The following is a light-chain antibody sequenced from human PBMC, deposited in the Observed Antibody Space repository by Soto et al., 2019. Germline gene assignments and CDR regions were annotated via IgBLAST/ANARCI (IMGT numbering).Light chain of an antibody. CDR3: QQYSTDSPKT. CDR2: KAS. CDR1: QSISVW. V-gene: IGKV1-5*03. Sequence: HMSNYPSALSASLFYRVTITCRANQSISVWLAWYQQKPGKAPKVLIYKASRLESGVPSRFSGSGSGTEFTLTISSLQPDDFATHYFQQYSTDSPKTFGQGTKVDIK. J-gene: IGKJ1*01.